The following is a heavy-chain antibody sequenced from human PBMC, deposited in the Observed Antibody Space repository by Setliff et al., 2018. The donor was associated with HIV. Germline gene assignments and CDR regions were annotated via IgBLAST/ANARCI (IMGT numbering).Heavy chain of an antibody. J-gene: IGHJ1*01. CDR2: VYHSGST. V-gene: IGHV4-59*08. Sequence: SETLSLTCTVSGGSISSDYWSWIRQPPGKGLEWIGYVYHSGSTNYNPSLKSRVTISVDTSKNQFSMKLRSVTAADTATYYCASRGIVVVTMSMPDEFFVHWGHGTLVTAPQ. D-gene: IGHD2-21*02. CDR3: ASRGIVVVTMSMPDEFFVH. CDR1: GGSISSDY.